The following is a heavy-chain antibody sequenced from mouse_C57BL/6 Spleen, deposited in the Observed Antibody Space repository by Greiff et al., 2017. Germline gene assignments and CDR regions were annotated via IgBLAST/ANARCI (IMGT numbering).Heavy chain of an antibody. Sequence: QVQLKQSGAELVKPGASVKMSCKASGYTFPSYWITWGKQRPGQGLEWIGDIYPGSGSTNYNEKFKSKATLTVDTSSSTAYMQLSSLTSEDSAVYYCARKSPYAMDYWGQGTSVTVSS. CDR3: ARKSPYAMDY. J-gene: IGHJ4*01. CDR2: IYPGSGST. D-gene: IGHD6-2*01. V-gene: IGHV1-55*01. CDR1: GYTFPSYW.